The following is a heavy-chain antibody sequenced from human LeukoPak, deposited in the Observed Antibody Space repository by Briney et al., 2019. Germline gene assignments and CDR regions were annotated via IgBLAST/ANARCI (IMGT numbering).Heavy chain of an antibody. CDR3: ARAPSPIAVAVAFDI. Sequence: GASVKVSCKASGGTFSSYAISWVRQAPGQGLEWMGRIIPIFGTANYAQKFQGRVTITTDESTSTAYMELSSLRSEDTAVYYCARAPSPIAVAVAFDIWGQGTMVTVSS. CDR1: GGTFSSYA. CDR2: IIPIFGTA. J-gene: IGHJ3*02. D-gene: IGHD6-19*01. V-gene: IGHV1-69*05.